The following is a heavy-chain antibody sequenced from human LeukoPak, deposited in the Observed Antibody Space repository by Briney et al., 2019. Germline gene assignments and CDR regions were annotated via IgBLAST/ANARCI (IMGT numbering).Heavy chain of an antibody. J-gene: IGHJ4*02. CDR3: VGAHHDAAYYVDY. CDR1: GFTVSNTY. V-gene: IGHV3-66*02. CDR2: IYSGGST. Sequence: TGGSLRLSCAASGFTVSNTYMSWVRQAPGKGLEWVSVIYSGGSTYYADSVKGRFTISRDNSKNTLYLQMSSLRAEDTAVYYCVGAHHDAAYYVDYWGQGTLVTVSS.